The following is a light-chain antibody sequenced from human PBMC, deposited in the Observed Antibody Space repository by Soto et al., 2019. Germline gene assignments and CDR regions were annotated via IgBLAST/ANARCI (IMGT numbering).Light chain of an antibody. V-gene: IGKV1-33*01. CDR2: DAS. J-gene: IGKJ5*01. Sequence: DIQMTQSPSSLSASVGDRVTITCQASRDIGKYLNWFQEKPGKAPKLLIYDASNLQTGVPSRFSGGGSGTDFSFNISSLQPEDFATYYCQQYNSLPPTFGQGTRLEI. CDR1: RDIGKY. CDR3: QQYNSLPPT.